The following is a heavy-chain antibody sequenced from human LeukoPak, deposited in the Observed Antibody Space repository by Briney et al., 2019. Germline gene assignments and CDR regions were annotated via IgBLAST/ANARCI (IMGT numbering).Heavy chain of an antibody. CDR3: AKDMKAMATNWFDP. Sequence: GRSLRLSCAASGFTFDDYAMHWVRQAPGKGLEWVSGISWNSGSIGYADSVKGRFTNSRDNAKNSLYLQMNSLRAEDTALYYCAKDMKAMATNWFDPWGQGTLVTVSS. J-gene: IGHJ5*02. CDR1: GFTFDDYA. V-gene: IGHV3-9*01. D-gene: IGHD5-18*01. CDR2: ISWNSGSI.